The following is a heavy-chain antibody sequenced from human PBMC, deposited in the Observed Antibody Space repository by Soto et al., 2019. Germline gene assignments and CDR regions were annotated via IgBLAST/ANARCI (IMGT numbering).Heavy chain of an antibody. D-gene: IGHD3-10*01. CDR2: ISAYNGNT. CDR3: ASNYLYYYGSGNTNYYGMDV. J-gene: IGHJ6*02. Sequence: QVQLVQSGAEVKKPGASVKVSCKASGYTFTSYGISWVRQAPGQGLEWMGWISAYNGNTNYAQKLQGRLTMTTDTSTSTAYMELRSLRSEDTAVYYCASNYLYYYGSGNTNYYGMDVWGQGTTVTVSS. V-gene: IGHV1-18*01. CDR1: GYTFTSYG.